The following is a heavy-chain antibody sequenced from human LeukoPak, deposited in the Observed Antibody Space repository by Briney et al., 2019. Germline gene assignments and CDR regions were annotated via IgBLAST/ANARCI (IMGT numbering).Heavy chain of an antibody. CDR2: INHSGST. D-gene: IGHD2-21*02. J-gene: IGHJ4*02. V-gene: IGHV4-34*01. CDR1: GGSFSGYY. CDR3: ASTAEVVTANGGYYFDY. Sequence: PSETLSLTCAVYGGSFSGYYWSWIRQPPGKGLEWIGQINHSGSTNYNPSLKSRVTISVDTSKNQFSLKLSSVTAADTAVYDCASTAEVVTANGGYYFDYWGQGTLVTVSS.